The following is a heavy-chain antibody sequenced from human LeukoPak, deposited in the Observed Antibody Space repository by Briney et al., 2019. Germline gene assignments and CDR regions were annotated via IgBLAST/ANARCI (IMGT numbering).Heavy chain of an antibody. V-gene: IGHV1-69*05. CDR1: GDTFSSYA. J-gene: IGHJ6*03. CDR2: IIPIIGTA. D-gene: IGHD4-11*01. CDR3: ARHAVTTDYYYYMDV. Sequence: GASVKVSCKASGDTFSSYAIRWVRQAPGQGLEWMGGIIPIIGTANYAQKFQGRVTITTDESTSTAYMELSSLRFEATAVYYCARHAVTTDYYYYMDVWGKGTTVIVSS.